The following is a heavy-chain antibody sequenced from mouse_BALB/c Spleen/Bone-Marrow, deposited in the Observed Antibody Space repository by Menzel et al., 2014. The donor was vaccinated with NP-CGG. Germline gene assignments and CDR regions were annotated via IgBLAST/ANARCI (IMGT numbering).Heavy chain of an antibody. Sequence: EVKLVESGPGLVKPSQTVSLTCTVTGISITSGNYRWSWIRQFPGNKLEWIGYIYYSGTITYNPSLTSRTTITRDTSKNQFFLEMNSLTAEDTATYYCARYGNYFDYWGQGTTLTVSS. CDR3: ARYGNYFDY. CDR1: GISITSGNYR. CDR2: IYYSGTI. J-gene: IGHJ2*01. V-gene: IGHV3-5*02. D-gene: IGHD2-1*01.